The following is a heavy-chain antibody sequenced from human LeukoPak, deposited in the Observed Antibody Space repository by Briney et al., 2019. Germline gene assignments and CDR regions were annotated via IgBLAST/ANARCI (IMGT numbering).Heavy chain of an antibody. CDR2: IYYSGST. CDR3: ARHFPLNIIVGAYFDY. V-gene: IGHV4-39*01. Sequence: SETLSLTCTVSGGSISSSSYYWGWIRQPPGKGLGWMGSIYYSGSTYYNPSLKSRVTISVDTSKNQFSLKLTSVTAADTAVYYCARHFPLNIIVGAYFDYWGQGTLVTVSS. J-gene: IGHJ4*02. D-gene: IGHD1-26*01. CDR1: GGSISSSSYY.